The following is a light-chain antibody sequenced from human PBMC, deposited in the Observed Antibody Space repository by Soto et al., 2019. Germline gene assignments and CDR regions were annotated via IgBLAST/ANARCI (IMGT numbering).Light chain of an antibody. Sequence: QTVVTQEPSLTVSPGGTVTLTCASSSGAVTSGYYPNWFQQNPGQAPRALIYSTSNKRSWTPARFSGSLLGAKAALTLSGVQAEAEYYYYCLLYNGGAHVFGAGTKLTVL. CDR3: LLYNGGAHV. CDR1: SGAVTSGYY. CDR2: STS. V-gene: IGLV7-43*01. J-gene: IGLJ1*01.